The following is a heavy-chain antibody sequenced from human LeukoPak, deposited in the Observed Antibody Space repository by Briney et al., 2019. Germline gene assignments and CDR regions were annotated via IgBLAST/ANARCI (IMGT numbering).Heavy chain of an antibody. J-gene: IGHJ5*02. D-gene: IGHD3-9*01. CDR1: GYSLTSYW. CDR2: IYPGDSDT. V-gene: IGHV5-51*01. Sequence: GESLKISCKGSGYSLTSYWIGWVRQMPGKGLEWMGIIYPGDSDTRYSPSFQGQVTISADKSISTAYLQWSSLKASDTAMYYCARHGYYDILTGLNWFDPWGQGTLVTVSS. CDR3: ARHGYYDILTGLNWFDP.